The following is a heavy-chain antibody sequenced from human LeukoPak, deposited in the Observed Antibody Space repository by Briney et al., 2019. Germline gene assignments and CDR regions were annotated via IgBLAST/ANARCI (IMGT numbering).Heavy chain of an antibody. CDR1: GGSFRDSSYY. CDR2: FYYTGTT. CDR3: WRSSWSYNWFDP. V-gene: IGHV4-39*01. J-gene: IGHJ5*02. Sequence: SETLSLTCTVSGGSFRDSSYYWGWVRQPPGKGLEWIGSFYYTGTTYYNPSLKSRVSISVDTAKTQLSLTVISVTAADTAAYYCWRSSWSYNWFDPWGQGTLVIVSS.